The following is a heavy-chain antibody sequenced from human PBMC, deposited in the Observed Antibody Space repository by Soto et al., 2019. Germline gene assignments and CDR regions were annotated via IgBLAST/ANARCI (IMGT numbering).Heavy chain of an antibody. J-gene: IGHJ4*02. D-gene: IGHD2-21*01. V-gene: IGHV3-74*03. CDR2: LNTDWSVA. CDR1: GLTFRSYW. Sequence: EVQLVESGGGLVQPGESLRLSCAASGLTFRSYWMHWVRQAPGKGLVWVSRLNTDWSVAMYVDSVKGRFTISRDNAKNTLYLNMNSLRAEDTAVYYCVRDMQLWRLDSWVQGTLVTVSS. CDR3: VRDMQLWRLDS.